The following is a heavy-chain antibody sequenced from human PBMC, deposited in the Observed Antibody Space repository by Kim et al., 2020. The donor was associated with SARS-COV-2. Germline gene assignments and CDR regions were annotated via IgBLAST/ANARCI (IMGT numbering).Heavy chain of an antibody. Sequence: ADSVKCRFTIARDNAKNSRYLQMNSLRAEDTAVYYCARKGQRQQLVTLDYWGQGTLVTVSS. V-gene: IGHV3-21*01. D-gene: IGHD6-13*01. J-gene: IGHJ4*02. CDR3: ARKGQRQQLVTLDY.